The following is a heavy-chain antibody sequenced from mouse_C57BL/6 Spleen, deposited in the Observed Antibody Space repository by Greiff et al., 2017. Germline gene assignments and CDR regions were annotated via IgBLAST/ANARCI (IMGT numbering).Heavy chain of an antibody. CDR2: IYPGSGST. CDR1: GYTFTSYW. V-gene: IGHV1-55*01. D-gene: IGHD1-1*01. J-gene: IGHJ4*01. CDR3: ARPLTYGSSVHAMDY. Sequence: QVPVKQSGAELVKPGASVKMSCKASGYTFTSYWITWVKQRPGQGLEWIGDIYPGSGSTNYNEKFKSKATLTVDTSSSTAYMPLSSLTSEDSAVYYCARPLTYGSSVHAMDYWGQGTSVTVSS.